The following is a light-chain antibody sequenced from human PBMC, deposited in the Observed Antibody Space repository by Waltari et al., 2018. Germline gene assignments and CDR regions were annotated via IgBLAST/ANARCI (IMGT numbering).Light chain of an antibody. V-gene: IGKV2-30*02. Sequence: DVVMTQSPLSLPVTLGQPASISCRSSQSLVHSDGNTYWNWFQQRPGQSPRRLIYKVSNRDSGVPDRFSGSGSGTDFTLKISRVEAEDVGVYYCMQGTHWRTFGQGTKLEIK. CDR3: MQGTHWRT. CDR2: KVS. J-gene: IGKJ2*01. CDR1: QSLVHSDGNTY.